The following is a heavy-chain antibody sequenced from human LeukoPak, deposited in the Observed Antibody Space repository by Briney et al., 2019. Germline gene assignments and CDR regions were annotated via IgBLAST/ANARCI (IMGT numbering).Heavy chain of an antibody. CDR2: IRYDGSNK. V-gene: IGHV3-30*02. CDR3: AKDDYYDSSGYYWSEAFDI. D-gene: IGHD3-22*01. J-gene: IGHJ3*02. Sequence: RTGGSLRLSRAASGFTFSSYGMHWVRQAPGKGLEWVAFIRYDGSNKYYADSVKGRFTISRDNSKNTLYLQMNSLRAEDTAVYYCAKDDYYDSSGYYWSEAFDIWGQGTMVTVSS. CDR1: GFTFSSYG.